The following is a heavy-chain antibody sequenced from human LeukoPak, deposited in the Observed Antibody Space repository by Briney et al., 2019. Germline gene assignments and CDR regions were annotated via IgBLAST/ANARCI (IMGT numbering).Heavy chain of an antibody. Sequence: ASVKVSCKASGGTFSSYAVTWVRQAPGQGLEWTGWISGSNGNTNYAQKLQGRVTMTTDTSTSTAYMELRSLRSDDTAVYSCAREEGNWGDAFDIWGQGTMVTVSS. CDR1: GGTFSSYA. V-gene: IGHV1-18*01. D-gene: IGHD7-27*01. CDR2: ISGSNGNT. J-gene: IGHJ3*02. CDR3: AREEGNWGDAFDI.